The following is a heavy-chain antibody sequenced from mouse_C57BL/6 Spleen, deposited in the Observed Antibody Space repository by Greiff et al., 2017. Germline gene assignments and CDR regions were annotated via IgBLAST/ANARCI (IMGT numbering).Heavy chain of an antibody. CDR2: ISYDGSN. D-gene: IGHD3-3*01. Sequence: QSGPGLVKPSQSLSLTCSVTGYSITSGYYWNWIRQFPGNKLEWMGYISYDGSNNYNPSLKNRISITRDTSKNQFFLKLNSVTTEDTATYYCARGRGPSAWFAYWGQGTLVTVSA. CDR3: ARGRGPSAWFAY. CDR1: GYSITSGYY. V-gene: IGHV3-6*01. J-gene: IGHJ3*01.